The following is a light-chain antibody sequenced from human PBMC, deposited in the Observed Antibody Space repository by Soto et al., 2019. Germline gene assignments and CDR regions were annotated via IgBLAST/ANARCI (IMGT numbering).Light chain of an antibody. J-gene: IGKJ2*01. CDR1: QDIASY. CDR3: QQLNVNLL. Sequence: IQLTQSPSSLSASIGDRVTITCRASQDIASYLAWYQQKPGNAPKLLIYAASTLHSGVPSRFSGSGSGTDFTLTISSLQPEDFVTYYCQQLNVNLLFVQGTTLEIK. V-gene: IGKV1-9*01. CDR2: AAS.